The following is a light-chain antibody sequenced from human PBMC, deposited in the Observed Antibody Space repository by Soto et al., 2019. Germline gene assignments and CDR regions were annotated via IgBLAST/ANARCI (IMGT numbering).Light chain of an antibody. Sequence: PVTQSAASLSASVGARVTITCRASQGISSYLGWYQQKTGTAHRLLIYAASSLQSGVPSRFSENGSGTDFTLSLSRLHPEDGETDYGQQTYSTPRTFDQGTKV. V-gene: IGKV1-39*01. CDR1: QGISSY. J-gene: IGKJ1*01. CDR3: QQTYSTPRT. CDR2: AAS.